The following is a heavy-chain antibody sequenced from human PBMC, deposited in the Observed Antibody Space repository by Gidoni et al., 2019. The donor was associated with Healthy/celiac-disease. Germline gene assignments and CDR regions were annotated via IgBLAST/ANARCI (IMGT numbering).Heavy chain of an antibody. CDR3: AREDGSGSPAYYYYYYGMDV. V-gene: IGHV3-7*01. Sequence: EVQLVESGGGLVQPGGSLRLSCAASGFTFSSYWMSWVRQAPGKGLEWVANIKQDGSEKYYVDSVKGRFTISRDNAKNSLYLQMNSLRAEDTAVYYCAREDGSGSPAYYYYYYGMDVWGQGTTVTVSS. CDR2: IKQDGSEK. CDR1: GFTFSSYW. D-gene: IGHD3-10*01. J-gene: IGHJ6*02.